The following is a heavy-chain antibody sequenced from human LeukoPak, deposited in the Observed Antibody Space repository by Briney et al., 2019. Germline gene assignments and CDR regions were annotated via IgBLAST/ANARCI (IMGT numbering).Heavy chain of an antibody. V-gene: IGHV5-51*01. D-gene: IGHD6-19*01. CDR3: ARRIAVAAYYFDY. CDR2: IDPGDSDT. Sequence: GESLKISCQGSGYTFTSHWIGWVRQMPGKGPEWMGIIDPGDSDTRYSPSFQGQVTISADKSISTAYLQWSSLKASDTAMYYCARRIAVAAYYFDYWGQGTLVTVSS. J-gene: IGHJ4*02. CDR1: GYTFTSHW.